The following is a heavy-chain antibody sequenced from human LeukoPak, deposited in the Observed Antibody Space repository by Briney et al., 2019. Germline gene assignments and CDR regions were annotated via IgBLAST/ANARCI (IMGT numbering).Heavy chain of an antibody. D-gene: IGHD3-10*01. CDR2: XXXXXXXX. V-gene: IGHV3-74*01. J-gene: IGHJ4*02. Sequence: PGGSLRXXXXASGFXXXXXXXXXVRQAPGXXXVWVSXXXXXXXXXXXXXAXXXXXXXXXXNAKNTVHLQMNSLRAEDTAVYYCARVAYGSLLAYWGQGTLVTVSS. CDR1: GFXXXXXX. CDR3: ARVAYGSLLAY.